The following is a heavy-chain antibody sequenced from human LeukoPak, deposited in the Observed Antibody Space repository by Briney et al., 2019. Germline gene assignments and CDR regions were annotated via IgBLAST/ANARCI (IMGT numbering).Heavy chain of an antibody. CDR1: GFTFSGSA. CDR3: ARWGEHTVTMLEY. V-gene: IGHV3-73*01. J-gene: IGHJ4*02. Sequence: GGSLRLSCAASGFTFSGSAIHWVRQASGKGLEWVGRIRGKVDNYATAYAASVKGRFTISRDDSKNTAYLQMNSLKTEDTAVYYCARWGEHTVTMLEYWGQGILVTVSS. D-gene: IGHD4-17*01. CDR2: IRGKVDNYAT.